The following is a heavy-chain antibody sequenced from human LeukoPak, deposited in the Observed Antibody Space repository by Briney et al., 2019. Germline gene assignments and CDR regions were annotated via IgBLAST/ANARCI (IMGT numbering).Heavy chain of an antibody. CDR3: ARSSSYGDY. Sequence: KPSETLSLTCAVSGGSFSGYYWTWIRQPPGKGLEWIGEINHSGSANYNPSLMSRVTISLDTSKNHFSLKLSSVTAADTAVYYCARSSSYGDYWGQGTLVTVSS. V-gene: IGHV4-34*01. CDR2: INHSGSA. J-gene: IGHJ4*02. CDR1: GGSFSGYY. D-gene: IGHD6-13*01.